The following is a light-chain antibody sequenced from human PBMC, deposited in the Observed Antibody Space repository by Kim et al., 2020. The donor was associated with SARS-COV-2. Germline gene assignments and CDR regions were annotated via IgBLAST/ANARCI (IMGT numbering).Light chain of an antibody. CDR3: SSYAGRYIYV. V-gene: IGLV2-11*03. CDR2: DVS. Sequence: GQSVTISCAGTTSDVGGYDYVSWYQQHPGKAPKVMIYDVSKRPSGVPDRFSGSKSGNTASLTISGLQAEDEADYYCSSYAGRYIYVFGTGTKVTVL. CDR1: TSDVGGYDY. J-gene: IGLJ1*01.